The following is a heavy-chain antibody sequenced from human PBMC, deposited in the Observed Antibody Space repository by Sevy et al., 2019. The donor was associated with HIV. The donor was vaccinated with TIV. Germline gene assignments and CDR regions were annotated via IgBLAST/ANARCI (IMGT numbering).Heavy chain of an antibody. CDR2: IHSDDTT. Sequence: GGSLRLSCAASGFTVNSNYMTWVRQAPGKGLEGVSVIHSDDTTYHADSVNDRFTLSRDNFKNTLYLHMGSLRAEDTAVYYCARGKSGYGYALNYWGQGTLVTVSS. CDR1: GFTVNSNY. V-gene: IGHV3-66*01. CDR3: ARGKSGYGYALNY. J-gene: IGHJ4*02. D-gene: IGHD5-18*01.